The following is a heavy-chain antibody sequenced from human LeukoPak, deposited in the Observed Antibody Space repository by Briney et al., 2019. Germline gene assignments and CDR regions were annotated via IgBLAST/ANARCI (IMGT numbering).Heavy chain of an antibody. Sequence: SETLSLTCTVSGGSISSSSYYWGWIRQTPGKGLEWIGSIYYSGSTYYNPSLKSRVTISVDTSKNQFSLKLSSVTAADTAVYHCARGSSWFDPWGQGTLVTVSS. CDR3: ARGSSWFDP. V-gene: IGHV4-39*07. CDR1: GGSISSSSYY. CDR2: IYYSGST. J-gene: IGHJ5*02.